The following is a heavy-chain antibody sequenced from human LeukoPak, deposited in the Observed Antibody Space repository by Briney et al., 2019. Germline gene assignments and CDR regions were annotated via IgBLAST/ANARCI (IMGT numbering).Heavy chain of an antibody. CDR1: GFTFSSYW. CDR3: ARDFVARRAMWYYNYYYMDV. Sequence: GGSLRLSCAASGFTFSSYWMSWVRQAPGKGLEWVANIKQDGSEKYYVDSVKGRFTISRDNAKNSLYLQMNSLRAEDTAVYYCARDFVARRAMWYYNYYYMDVWGKGTTVTVSS. D-gene: IGHD5-12*01. V-gene: IGHV3-7*01. J-gene: IGHJ6*03. CDR2: IKQDGSEK.